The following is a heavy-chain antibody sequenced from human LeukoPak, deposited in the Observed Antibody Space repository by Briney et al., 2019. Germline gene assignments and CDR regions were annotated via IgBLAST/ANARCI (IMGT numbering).Heavy chain of an antibody. CDR3: ARNKINTVTTGWYFDL. CDR2: IWYDGRNK. J-gene: IGHJ2*01. D-gene: IGHD4-17*01. CDR1: GFTFSSYG. Sequence: GGSLRLSCAASGFTFSSYGMHWVRQAPGKGLEWVAVIWYDGRNKYYADSVEGRYTISRDNSKNTLYLQMNSLRAEDTAVYYCARNKINTVTTGWYFDLWGRGTLVSVSS. V-gene: IGHV3-33*01.